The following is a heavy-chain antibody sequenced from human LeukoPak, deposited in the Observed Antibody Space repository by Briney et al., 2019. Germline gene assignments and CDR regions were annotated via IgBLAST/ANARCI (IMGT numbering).Heavy chain of an antibody. CDR2: INHSGST. CDR1: GGSFSGYY. CDR3: ARGVKPLVGLGYYYYGMDV. V-gene: IGHV4-34*01. Sequence: SETLSLTCAVYGGSFSGYYWSWIRQPPGKGLEWIGEINHSGSTNYNPSLKSRVTISVDTSKNQFSLKLSSVTAADTAVYYCARGVKPLVGLGYYYYGMDVWGQGTTVTVSS. D-gene: IGHD1-14*01. J-gene: IGHJ6*02.